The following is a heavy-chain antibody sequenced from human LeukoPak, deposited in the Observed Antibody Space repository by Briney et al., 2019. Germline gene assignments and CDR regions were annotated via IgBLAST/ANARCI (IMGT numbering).Heavy chain of an antibody. Sequence: GGSLRLSCAASGFTFSSYAMNWVRQAPGKGLEWVTFIRYDGSNKYYADSVKGRFTISRDNSKNTLYLQMNSLRAEDTAVYYCARVQHVWYFDWYQRGRAFDIWGQGTMVTVSS. CDR3: ARVQHVWYFDWYQRGRAFDI. CDR2: IRYDGSNK. V-gene: IGHV3-30*02. CDR1: GFTFSSYA. D-gene: IGHD3-9*01. J-gene: IGHJ3*02.